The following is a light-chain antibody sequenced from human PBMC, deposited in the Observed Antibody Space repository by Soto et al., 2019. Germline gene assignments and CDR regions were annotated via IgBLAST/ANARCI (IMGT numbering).Light chain of an antibody. CDR2: AAS. CDR1: QGISNY. V-gene: IGKV1-27*01. CDR3: LKYNSAPRT. J-gene: IGKJ1*01. Sequence: DIQMTQSPSSLSASVGDRVTITCRASQGISNYLAWYQQKPGKVPKLLIYAASTLQSGVASRFSGSGSGTDFTLTISSLQHEDVATYYCLKYNSAPRTFGQGTKVEIK.